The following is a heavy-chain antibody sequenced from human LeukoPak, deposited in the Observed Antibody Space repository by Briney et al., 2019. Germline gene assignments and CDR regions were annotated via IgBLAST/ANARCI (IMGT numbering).Heavy chain of an antibody. Sequence: PSETLSLTCAVYVGSFSGYYWSWIRQPPGKGLEWIGEINHSGSTNYNPSLKSRVTISVDTSKNQFSLKLSSVTAADTAVYYCARGGVTMVRGVIRNFDYWGQGTLFTVSS. J-gene: IGHJ4*02. D-gene: IGHD3-10*01. CDR2: INHSGST. CDR3: ARGGVTMVRGVIRNFDY. V-gene: IGHV4-34*01. CDR1: VGSFSGYY.